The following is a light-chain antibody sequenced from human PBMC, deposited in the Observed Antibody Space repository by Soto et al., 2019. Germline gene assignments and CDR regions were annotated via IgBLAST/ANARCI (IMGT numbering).Light chain of an antibody. CDR1: QSVGSY. V-gene: IGKV3-11*01. Sequence: EIVLTQSPATVSLSPGERATLSCRASQSVGSYLAWYQQKPGQAPRLLTYDASNRATGIPARFTGSGSGTDFTLTISSLEPEDFALYFCQQRSNGLSVGGRTKVEIK. J-gene: IGKJ4*01. CDR2: DAS. CDR3: QQRSNGLS.